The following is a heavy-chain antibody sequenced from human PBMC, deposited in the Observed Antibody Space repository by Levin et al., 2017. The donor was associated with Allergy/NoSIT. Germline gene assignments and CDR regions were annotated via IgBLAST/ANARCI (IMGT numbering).Heavy chain of an antibody. Sequence: ASVKVSCKASGYTFTGYYMHWVRQAPGQGLEWMGWINPNSGGTNYAQKFQGRVTMTRDTSISTAYMELSRLRSDDTAVYYCARVKWLGYCSSTSCYGGDAFDSWGQGTMVTVSS. D-gene: IGHD2-2*01. CDR1: GYTFTGYY. J-gene: IGHJ3*02. V-gene: IGHV1-2*02. CDR3: ARVKWLGYCSSTSCYGGDAFDS. CDR2: INPNSGGT.